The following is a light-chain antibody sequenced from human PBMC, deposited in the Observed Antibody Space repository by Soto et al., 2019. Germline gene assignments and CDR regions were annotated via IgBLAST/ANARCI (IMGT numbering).Light chain of an antibody. CDR3: QHYNTYPWT. CDR1: QSISSW. Sequence: DIQMTQSPSTLSASVGDRVTVTCRASQSISSWLAWYQQKAGKAPKLLIYKASALESGVPSRFSGSGSGTEFTRPISSLEPEDFATYYCQHYNTYPWTFGQGTKVEIK. CDR2: KAS. V-gene: IGKV1-5*03. J-gene: IGKJ1*01.